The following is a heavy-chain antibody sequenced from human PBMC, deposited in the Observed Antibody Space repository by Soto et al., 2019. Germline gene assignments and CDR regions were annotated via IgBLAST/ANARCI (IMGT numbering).Heavy chain of an antibody. D-gene: IGHD2-2*01. J-gene: IGHJ3*01. Sequence: QVQLVQSGAEVKKPGASVKVSCKASGYTFTSYDINWVRQATGQGLEWMGWMNPNSGNTGYAQKFQGRVTMTRNTCISTAYRALGSLRSEDTAVYYCARFPLPGYQLPGGDDAFDLWGQGTMVTVSS. CDR1: GYTFTSYD. CDR3: ARFPLPGYQLPGGDDAFDL. V-gene: IGHV1-8*01. CDR2: MNPNSGNT.